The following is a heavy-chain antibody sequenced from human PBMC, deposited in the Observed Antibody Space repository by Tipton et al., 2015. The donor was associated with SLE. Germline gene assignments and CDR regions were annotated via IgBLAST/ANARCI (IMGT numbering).Heavy chain of an antibody. CDR3: ARDLRRDAFDI. Sequence: SVKGRFTISRDDAKNSLYLQMNSLRAEDTALYYCARDLRRDAFDIWGQGTMVTVSS. V-gene: IGHV3-48*01. J-gene: IGHJ3*02.